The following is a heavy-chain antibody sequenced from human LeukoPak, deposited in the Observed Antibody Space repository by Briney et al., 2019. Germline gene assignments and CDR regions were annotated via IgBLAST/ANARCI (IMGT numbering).Heavy chain of an antibody. J-gene: IGHJ4*02. CDR1: GGSFSGYY. Sequence: SETLSLTCAVYGGSFSGYYWSWIRQPPGKGLEWIGEINHSGSTNYNPSLKSRVTISVDTSKNQFSLKLSSVTAADTAVYYCARLGAYGEPPPIMIWGQGTLVTVSS. CDR2: INHSGST. D-gene: IGHD4-17*01. V-gene: IGHV4-34*01. CDR3: ARLGAYGEPPPIMI.